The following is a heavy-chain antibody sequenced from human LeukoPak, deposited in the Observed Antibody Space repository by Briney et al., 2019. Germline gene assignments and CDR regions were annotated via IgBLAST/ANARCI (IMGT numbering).Heavy chain of an antibody. D-gene: IGHD2-8*01. Sequence: ASVKLSCKASGYTFTSYGTSWVRQAPGQGLEWMGWISAYNGNTNYAQKLQGRVTMTTDTSTSTDYMELRSLRSDDTAVYYCARLLKRYNWFDPWGQGTLVTVSS. CDR1: GYTFTSYG. V-gene: IGHV1-18*01. CDR2: ISAYNGNT. CDR3: ARLLKRYNWFDP. J-gene: IGHJ5*02.